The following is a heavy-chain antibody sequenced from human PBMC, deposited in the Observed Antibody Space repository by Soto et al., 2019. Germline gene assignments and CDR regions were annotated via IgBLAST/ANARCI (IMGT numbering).Heavy chain of an antibody. CDR2: IIPIFGTA. J-gene: IGHJ6*03. CDR3: ARDEDTAMVRNYYYYMDV. CDR1: GGTFSSYA. Sequence: KISCKASGGTFSSYAISWVRQAPGQGLEWMGGIIPIFGTANYAQKFQGRVTITADESTSTAYMELSSLRSEDTAVYYCARDEDTAMVRNYYYYMDVWGKGTTVTVSS. V-gene: IGHV1-69*01. D-gene: IGHD5-18*01.